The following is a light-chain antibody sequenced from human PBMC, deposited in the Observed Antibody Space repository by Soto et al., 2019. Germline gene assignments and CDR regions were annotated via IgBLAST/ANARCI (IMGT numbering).Light chain of an antibody. Sequence: DFVMTHSPYSLAVSLGERATINCKSSQSVLSSSNNKNFLAWFQQKPGQPPKLLISWASTRESGVPDRFSGSGSGTDFTLTISSLQAEDVAVYYCQQYHSDPITFGQGTRLEIK. V-gene: IGKV4-1*01. CDR3: QQYHSDPIT. J-gene: IGKJ5*01. CDR2: WAS. CDR1: QSVLSSSNNKNF.